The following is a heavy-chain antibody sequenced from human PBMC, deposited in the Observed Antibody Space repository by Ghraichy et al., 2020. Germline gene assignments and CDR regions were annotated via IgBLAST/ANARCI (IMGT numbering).Heavy chain of an antibody. J-gene: IGHJ6*02. V-gene: IGHV3-74*01. CDR3: AREGEYSSTSVTIVYYYYGMDV. Sequence: GGSLRLSCAASGFTFSSYWMHWVRQAPGKGLVWVSRINSDGSSTSYADSVKGRFTISRANAKNTLYLQMNSLRAEDTAVYYCAREGEYSSTSVTIVYYYYGMDVWGQGTTVTVSS. CDR2: INSDGSST. D-gene: IGHD6-6*01. CDR1: GFTFSSYW.